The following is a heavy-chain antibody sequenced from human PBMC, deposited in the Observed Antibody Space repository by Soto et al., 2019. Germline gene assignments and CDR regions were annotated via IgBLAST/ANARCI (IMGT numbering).Heavy chain of an antibody. D-gene: IGHD3-22*01. Sequence: PGESLKISCKGSGYSFTSYWIGWVRQMPGKGLEWMGIIYPGDSDTRYSPSFQGQVTISADKSISTAYLQWSSLKASDTAMYYCARLSPHFYYDSSGSLDYWGQGTLVTVSS. CDR2: IYPGDSDT. CDR1: GYSFTSYW. CDR3: ARLSPHFYYDSSGSLDY. J-gene: IGHJ4*02. V-gene: IGHV5-51*01.